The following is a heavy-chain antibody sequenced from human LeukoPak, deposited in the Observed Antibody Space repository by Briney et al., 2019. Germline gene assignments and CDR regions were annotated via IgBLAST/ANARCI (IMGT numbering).Heavy chain of an antibody. CDR2: IYTSGST. Sequence: RSSQTLSLTCTVSGGSISSGSYYWSWIRQPAGKGLEWIGRIYTSGSTNYNPSLKSRVTISVDTSKNQFSLKLSSVTAADTAVYYCARETLHYYDSSGYSEFDYWGQGTLVTVSS. D-gene: IGHD3-22*01. CDR3: ARETLHYYDSSGYSEFDY. CDR1: GGSISSGSYY. V-gene: IGHV4-61*02. J-gene: IGHJ4*02.